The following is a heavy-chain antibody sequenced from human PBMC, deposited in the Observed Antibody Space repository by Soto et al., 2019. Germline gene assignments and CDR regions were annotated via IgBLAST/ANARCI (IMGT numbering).Heavy chain of an antibody. CDR3: ARGSAAAGPYYFDY. Sequence: ASVKVSCKASGYTLTRYSIHWVRQAPGQRLEWMGWINAGNGNTKYSQNFQGRVTITRDTSASTAFMELSGLRSEDTAVYYCARGSAAAGPYYFDYWAQGSLVTVSS. CDR2: INAGNGNT. CDR1: GYTLTRYS. J-gene: IGHJ4*02. D-gene: IGHD6-13*01. V-gene: IGHV1-3*01.